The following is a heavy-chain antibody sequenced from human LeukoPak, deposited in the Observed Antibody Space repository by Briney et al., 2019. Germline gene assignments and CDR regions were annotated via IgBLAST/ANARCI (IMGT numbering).Heavy chain of an antibody. J-gene: IGHJ5*02. Sequence: GGSLRLSCAASGFTFTAFGMHWVRQTPAKGLEWVAFISSDGSKTYYTDSVKGRFTISRDDSYNTLYLQMTNLRPDDSAIYFCARSYVLHFLDPWGRGTLVTGSS. V-gene: IGHV3-30*02. D-gene: IGHD3-10*02. CDR3: ARSYVLHFLDP. CDR1: GFTFTAFG. CDR2: ISSDGSKT.